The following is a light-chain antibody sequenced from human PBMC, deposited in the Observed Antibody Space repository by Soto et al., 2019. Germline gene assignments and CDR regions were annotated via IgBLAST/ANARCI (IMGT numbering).Light chain of an antibody. V-gene: IGKV3-15*01. CDR1: QSISVT. CDR3: QQYNTCPCT. J-gene: IGKJ3*01. CDR2: GAS. Sequence: VMSPSLLTLSVHPEGRATLSCRARQSISVTLAWYQQKPGQAPRLLIHGASTRATGFPARFSGSGSGTDFTLTISSLQADDFAIFYCQQYNTCPCTFGPGTKVD.